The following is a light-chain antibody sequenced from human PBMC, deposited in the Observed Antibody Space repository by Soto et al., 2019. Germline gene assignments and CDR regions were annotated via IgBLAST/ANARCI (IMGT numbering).Light chain of an antibody. Sequence: SPVTLSLKKRDKATRSCRASQSVSSSYLAWYQQNPGQAPRLLIYGASSRATGIPDRFSGSGSGTDFTLTISSLEAEDVALYYCQQYGIPPLTFCGGTKV. CDR2: GAS. CDR3: QQYGIPPLT. J-gene: IGKJ4*01. CDR1: QSVSSSY. V-gene: IGKV3-20*01.